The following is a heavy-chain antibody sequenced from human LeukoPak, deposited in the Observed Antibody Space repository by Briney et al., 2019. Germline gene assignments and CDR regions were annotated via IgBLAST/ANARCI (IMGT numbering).Heavy chain of an antibody. CDR2: INPRDGST. D-gene: IGHD2-15*01. CDR3: ARGDIDY. J-gene: IGHJ4*02. CDR1: GYTFTRQY. V-gene: IGHV1-46*01. Sequence: GASVKVSCKASGYTFTRQYMHGVRQAPGQGLEWMGVINPRDGSTTYAQDFQGRLTLTRDTSTSTVYMELISLRSEDTAFYHCARGDIDYWGQGTLVTVSS.